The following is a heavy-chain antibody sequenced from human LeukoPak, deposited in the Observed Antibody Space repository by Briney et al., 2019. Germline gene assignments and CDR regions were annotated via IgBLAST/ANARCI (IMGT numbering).Heavy chain of an antibody. CDR2: IYYSGST. J-gene: IGHJ4*02. CDR1: GGSISSSSYY. V-gene: IGHV4-39*01. CDR3: ARHPSRSIAARRAY. Sequence: SETLSLTCTVSGGSISSSSYYWGWIRQPPGKGLEWIGSIYYSGSTYYNPSLKSRVTISVGTSKNQFSLKLSSVTAADTAVYYCARHPSRSIAARRAYWGQGTLVTVSS. D-gene: IGHD6-6*01.